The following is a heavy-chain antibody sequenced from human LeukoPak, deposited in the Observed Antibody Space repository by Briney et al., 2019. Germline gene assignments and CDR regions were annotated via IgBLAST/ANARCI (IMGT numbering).Heavy chain of an antibody. CDR2: INHSGST. V-gene: IGHV4-34*01. J-gene: IGHJ4*02. CDR1: GASFNYYY. D-gene: IGHD2-2*01. Sequence: SETLSLTCGVYGASFNYYYWSWIRQTPGKGLEWIGEINHSGSTNYNPSLRGRVTISVDTSKKQFSLKVNSATAADTAVYYCANKVYCSTTSCYPAGYWGQGTLVTVSS. CDR3: ANKVYCSTTSCYPAGY.